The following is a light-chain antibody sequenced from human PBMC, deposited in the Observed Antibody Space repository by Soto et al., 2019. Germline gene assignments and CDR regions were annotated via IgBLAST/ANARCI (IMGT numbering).Light chain of an antibody. CDR3: QQYNTYPWT. CDR2: DAS. Sequence: IQMTQSPSSLSASVGDRVTITCRASQSITTWLAWYQQKPGKAPNLLIFDASNLQTGVPSRFSGGESGTEFTLTISSLQPDDFATYYCQQYNTYPWTFGQGTKVAIK. J-gene: IGKJ1*01. V-gene: IGKV1-5*01. CDR1: QSITTW.